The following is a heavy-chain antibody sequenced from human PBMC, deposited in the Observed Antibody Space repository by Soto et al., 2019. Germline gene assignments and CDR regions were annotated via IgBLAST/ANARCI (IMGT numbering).Heavy chain of an antibody. J-gene: IGHJ6*02. CDR1: GGSVSSSSYS. D-gene: IGHD2-2*01. CDR2: IYSSENT. Sequence: PSETLSLTCPVSGGSVSSSSYSWGWIRQPPGKGLEWIGTIYSSENTYYNPSLMSRVTISVDTSKNQFSLKLSSVTAADTAVYYCARLNGYCISTNCHGYYGMDVWGQGTTVTVSS. V-gene: IGHV4-39*01. CDR3: ARLNGYCISTNCHGYYGMDV.